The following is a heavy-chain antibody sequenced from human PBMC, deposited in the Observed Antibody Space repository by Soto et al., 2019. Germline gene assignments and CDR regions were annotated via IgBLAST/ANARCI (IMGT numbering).Heavy chain of an antibody. Sequence: PSETLSLTCTVSGGSISSSSYYWGWIRQPPGKGLEWIGSIYYSGSTYYKPSLKSRVTISVDTSKNQFSLKLSSMTAADTAVYYCASQTYNWNDVPYYGMDVWGQGTTVTVSS. CDR1: GGSISSSSYY. V-gene: IGHV4-39*01. J-gene: IGHJ6*02. CDR3: ASQTYNWNDVPYYGMDV. CDR2: IYYSGST. D-gene: IGHD1-1*01.